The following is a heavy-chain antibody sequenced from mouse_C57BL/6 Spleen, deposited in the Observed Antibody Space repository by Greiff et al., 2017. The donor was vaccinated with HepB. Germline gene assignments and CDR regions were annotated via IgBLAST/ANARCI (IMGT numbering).Heavy chain of an antibody. CDR2: INPSTGGT. Sequence: VQLKESGPELVKPGASVKISCKASGYSFTGYYMNWVKQSPEKSLEWIGEINPSTGGTTYNQKFKAKATLTVDKSSSTAYMQLKSLTSEDSAVYYCARYYGSPFDYWGQGTTLTVSS. CDR3: ARYYGSPFDY. V-gene: IGHV1-42*01. D-gene: IGHD1-1*01. J-gene: IGHJ2*01. CDR1: GYSFTGYY.